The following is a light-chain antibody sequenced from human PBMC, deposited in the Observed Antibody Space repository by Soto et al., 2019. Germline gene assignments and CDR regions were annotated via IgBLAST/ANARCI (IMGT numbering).Light chain of an antibody. CDR2: GAS. CDR3: QQYNNWWT. Sequence: EVVMTQSPATLSVSPGERATLSCRASQSVSNNLAWYQQKPGQAPRLLIYGASTRATGIPARFSGSGSGTVFPLIISSLQSEYFVVYCCQQYNNWWTFGQGTKVEIK. V-gene: IGKV3-15*01. J-gene: IGKJ1*01. CDR1: QSVSNN.